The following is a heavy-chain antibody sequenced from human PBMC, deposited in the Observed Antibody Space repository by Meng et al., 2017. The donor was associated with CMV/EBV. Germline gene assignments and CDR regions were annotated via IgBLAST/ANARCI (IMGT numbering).Heavy chain of an antibody. CDR3: ARGYCSGGSCHWAYYYGMDV. Sequence: SETLSLTCTVSGGSISSYYWSWIRQPPGKGLEWIGYIYYSGSTNYNPSLKSRVTISVDTSKNQFSLKLSSVTAADTAVYYCARGYCSGGSCHWAYYYGMDVWGQGTTVTVSS. CDR2: IYYSGST. CDR1: GGSISSYY. J-gene: IGHJ6*02. V-gene: IGHV4-59*01. D-gene: IGHD2-15*01.